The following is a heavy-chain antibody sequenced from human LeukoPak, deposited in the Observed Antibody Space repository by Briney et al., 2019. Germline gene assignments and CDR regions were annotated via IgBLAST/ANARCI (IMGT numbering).Heavy chain of an antibody. CDR1: GFTFSGFA. CDR3: VKVGSSGWYFDA. V-gene: IGHV3-23*01. J-gene: IGHJ4*02. CDR2: ITPRGGSA. D-gene: IGHD6-19*01. Sequence: GGSLRLSCAASGFTFSGFAMSWVRQAPGKGLEWVSAITPRGGSAYYADSVRGRFTISRDNAKNTLYLQMNRLRAEDTALYYCVKVGSSGWYFDAWGQGALVTVSS.